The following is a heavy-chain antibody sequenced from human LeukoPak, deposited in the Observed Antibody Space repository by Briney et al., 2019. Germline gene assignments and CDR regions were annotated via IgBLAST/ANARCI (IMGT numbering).Heavy chain of an antibody. V-gene: IGHV4-4*02. D-gene: IGHD5-12*01. Sequence: SETLSLTCAVSGGSISSSNWWSWVRQPPGKGLEWIGEIYHSGTTNYNPSLKSRVTISVDKSKNQFSLNLSSVTAADTAAYYCARDPHSGYDLADYWGQGTLVTVSS. CDR1: GGSISSSNW. CDR3: ARDPHSGYDLADY. CDR2: IYHSGTT. J-gene: IGHJ4*02.